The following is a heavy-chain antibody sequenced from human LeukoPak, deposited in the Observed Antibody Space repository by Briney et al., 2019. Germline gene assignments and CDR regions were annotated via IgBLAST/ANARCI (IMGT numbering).Heavy chain of an antibody. D-gene: IGHD3-10*01. CDR3: ARGRVLLWFGESHDAFDI. CDR1: GYSISSGYY. CDR2: IYHSGST. J-gene: IGHJ3*02. V-gene: IGHV4-38-2*01. Sequence: SETLSLTCAVSGYSISSGYYWGWIRQPPGKGLEWIRSIYHSGSTYYNPSLKSRVTISVDTSKNQFSLKLSSVTAADTAVYYCARGRVLLWFGESHDAFDIWGQGTMVTVSS.